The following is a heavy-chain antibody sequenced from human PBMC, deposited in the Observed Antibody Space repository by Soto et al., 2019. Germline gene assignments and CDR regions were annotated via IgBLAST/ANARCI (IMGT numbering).Heavy chain of an antibody. Sequence: EVQLVESGGGLVQPGGSLRLSCAASGFTVSSNYMSWVRQAPGKGLEWVPVIYSGGSTYYADSVKGRFTISRHNSKNTLYLLMNSLRAEDTAVYYCARDFRPPYGVRYFDYWGQGTLVTVSS. D-gene: IGHD4-17*01. J-gene: IGHJ4*02. CDR1: GFTVSSNY. V-gene: IGHV3-53*04. CDR2: IYSGGST. CDR3: ARDFRPPYGVRYFDY.